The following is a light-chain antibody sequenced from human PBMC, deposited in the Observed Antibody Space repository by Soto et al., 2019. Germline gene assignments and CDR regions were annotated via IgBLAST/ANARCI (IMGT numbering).Light chain of an antibody. CDR3: QQSYSTPPIT. V-gene: IGKV1-39*01. J-gene: IGKJ5*01. CDR1: QDINSF. CDR2: AAS. Sequence: IQLTQSPSSLSASVGDRVTITCRASQDINSFLAWYQQKPGKAPKLLIYAASTLQSGVPSRFSGSGSGTDFTLTISSLQPEDFATYYCQQSYSTPPITFGQGTRLEIK.